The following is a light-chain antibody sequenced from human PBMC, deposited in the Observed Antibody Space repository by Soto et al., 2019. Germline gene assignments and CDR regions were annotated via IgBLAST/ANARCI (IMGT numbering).Light chain of an antibody. Sequence: DIVMTQSPDSLAVSLGERATINCKSSQSVLYSSNNKNYLAWYQQKPVKPPRLLISWASTRETGVPDRLSGSESGTDFTLTISTLQAEDVAVYYCQQYYSTPQTFGQGTKVEIK. J-gene: IGKJ1*01. CDR3: QQYYSTPQT. V-gene: IGKV4-1*01. CDR1: QSVLYSSNNKNY. CDR2: WAS.